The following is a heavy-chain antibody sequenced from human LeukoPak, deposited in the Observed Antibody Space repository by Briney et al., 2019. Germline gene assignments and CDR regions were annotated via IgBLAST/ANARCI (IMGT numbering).Heavy chain of an antibody. V-gene: IGHV4-38-2*02. Sequence: SETLSLTCTVSGYSISSGYYWGWIRQPPGKGLEWIGSIYHSGSTYYNPSLKSRVTISVDTSKNQFSLKLSSVTAADTAVYYCAGAKTSSGWPVFQHWGQGTLVTVSS. CDR1: GYSISSGYY. J-gene: IGHJ1*01. CDR2: IYHSGST. D-gene: IGHD6-19*01. CDR3: AGAKTSSGWPVFQH.